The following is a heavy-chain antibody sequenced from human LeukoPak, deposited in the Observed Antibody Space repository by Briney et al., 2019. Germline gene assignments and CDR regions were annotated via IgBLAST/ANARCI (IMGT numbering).Heavy chain of an antibody. J-gene: IGHJ6*03. CDR3: ARDPYSGYYGDYYYYYMDV. Sequence: PGRSLRLSCAASGFTFSSYGMHWVRQAPGKGLEWVAVISYDGSNKYYADSVKGRFTISRDNAKNSLYLQINSLRAEDTAVYYCARDPYSGYYGDYYYYYMDVWGKGTTVTISS. CDR2: ISYDGSNK. D-gene: IGHD5-12*01. CDR1: GFTFSSYG. V-gene: IGHV3-30*03.